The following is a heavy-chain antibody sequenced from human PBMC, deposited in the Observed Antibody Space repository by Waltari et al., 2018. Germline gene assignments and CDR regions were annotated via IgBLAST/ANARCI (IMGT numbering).Heavy chain of an antibody. CDR3: ARGNLAYCSSTSCYEANYYYYMDV. J-gene: IGHJ6*03. D-gene: IGHD2-2*01. V-gene: IGHV4-59*01. CDR1: GGSISSYY. CDR2: IYYRGST. Sequence: QVQLQESGPGLVKPSETLSLTCTVSGGSISSYYWSWIRQPPGKGLEWIGYIYYRGSTNYNPSLKCRVTISVDTTKNQFSLKLSSVTAADTAVYYCARGNLAYCSSTSCYEANYYYYMDVWGKGTTVTVSS.